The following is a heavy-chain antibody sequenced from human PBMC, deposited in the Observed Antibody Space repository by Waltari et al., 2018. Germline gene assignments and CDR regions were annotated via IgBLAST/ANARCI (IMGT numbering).Heavy chain of an antibody. CDR1: GYSLSSGYY. D-gene: IGHD3-16*02. CDR3: ARVAEGATFGGVIARKPRHFDY. Sequence: QVQLQESGPGLVKPSETLSLTCTVSGYSLSSGYYWGWIRPPPGQGLEWIGSIYHSGSTYYNPSLKSRVTISVDTSKNQFSLKLSSVTAADTAVYYCARVAEGATFGGVIARKPRHFDYWGQGTLVTVSS. CDR2: IYHSGST. V-gene: IGHV4-38-2*02. J-gene: IGHJ4*02.